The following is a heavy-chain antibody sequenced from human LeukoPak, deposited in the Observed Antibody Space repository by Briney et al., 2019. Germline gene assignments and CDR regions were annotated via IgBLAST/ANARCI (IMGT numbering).Heavy chain of an antibody. CDR2: LSTSGNI. Sequence: SETPSLTCSVSGASVSSGNYFWTWIRQPTGKGLEWIGRLSTSGNINYNPSLESRVTISGDTSKNQFSLQLRSVTAADTAVYYCTRALCINGVCEWFDPWGQGTLVTVSS. D-gene: IGHD2-8*01. CDR3: TRALCINGVCEWFDP. J-gene: IGHJ5*02. CDR1: GASVSSGNYF. V-gene: IGHV4-61*02.